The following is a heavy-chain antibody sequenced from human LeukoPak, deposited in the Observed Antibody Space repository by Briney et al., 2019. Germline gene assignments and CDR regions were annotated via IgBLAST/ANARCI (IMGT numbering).Heavy chain of an antibody. Sequence: GGSLRLSCAASGFTFSSYSMSWVRQAPGKGLEWVSSISSSSSYIYYADSVKGRFTISRDNAKNSLYLQMNSLRAEDTALYYCAKGGPGGSGWYAGWFDPWGQGTLVTVSS. J-gene: IGHJ5*02. D-gene: IGHD6-19*01. V-gene: IGHV3-21*04. CDR2: ISSSSSYI. CDR1: GFTFSSYS. CDR3: AKGGPGGSGWYAGWFDP.